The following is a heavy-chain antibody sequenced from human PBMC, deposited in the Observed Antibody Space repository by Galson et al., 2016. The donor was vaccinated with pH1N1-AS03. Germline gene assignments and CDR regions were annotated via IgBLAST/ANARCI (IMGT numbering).Heavy chain of an antibody. J-gene: IGHJ5*02. CDR1: GYTFIYYW. V-gene: IGHV5-51*01. CDR2: IYPGDSDT. CDR3: ARHGGASGGGDWFDP. D-gene: IGHD2-21*01. Sequence: QSGAEVTEPGESLRISCKASGYTFIYYWVGWVRQMPGKGLEWMGIIYPGDSDTRYSPSFQGQVTISADKSISTAYLQWSSLKASDTAIYYCARHGGASGGGDWFDPWGQGTLVTVSS.